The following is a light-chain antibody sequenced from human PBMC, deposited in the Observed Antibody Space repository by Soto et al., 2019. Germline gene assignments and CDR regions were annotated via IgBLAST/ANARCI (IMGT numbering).Light chain of an antibody. V-gene: IGKV4-1*01. CDR1: QSVLYSSNNKNY. J-gene: IGKJ1*01. Sequence: DIVMTQSPDSLAVSLGERATINCKSSQSVLYSSNNKNYLAWYQQKPGQPPKLLIYWASTRESGVPDRFSGSGSGTDFTLTISSLQAEDVAVYYCQQCYSTPWTFGQGTKVDIX. CDR2: WAS. CDR3: QQCYSTPWT.